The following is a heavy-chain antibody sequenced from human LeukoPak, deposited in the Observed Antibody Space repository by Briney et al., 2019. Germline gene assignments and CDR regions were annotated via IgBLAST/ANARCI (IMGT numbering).Heavy chain of an antibody. CDR3: ATSYYYGSGSYYNPPDS. V-gene: IGHV1-2*02. Sequence: ASVKVSCKASGYTFSGYYMHWVRRAPGQGLEWMGWINPNSGGTNYAQKFKGRVTMTRDTSISTAYMELSRLRSDDTAVHHCATSYYYGSGSYYNPPDSWGQGTLVTVSS. CDR2: INPNSGGT. CDR1: GYTFSGYY. J-gene: IGHJ5*01. D-gene: IGHD3-10*01.